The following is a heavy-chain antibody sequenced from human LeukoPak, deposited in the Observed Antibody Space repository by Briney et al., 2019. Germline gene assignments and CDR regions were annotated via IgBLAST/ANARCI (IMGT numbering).Heavy chain of an antibody. J-gene: IGHJ5*02. CDR3: ARDFYDFWSGYPRSLFDP. CDR1: GDSVSSNSAA. CDR2: TYYRSKWYN. D-gene: IGHD3-3*01. Sequence: SQTLSLTCAISGDSVSSNSAAWNLIRQSPSRGLEWLGRTYYRSKWYNDYAVSVKSRITINPDTSKNQFSLQLNSVTPEDTAVYYCARDFYDFWSGYPRSLFDPWGQGTLVTVSS. V-gene: IGHV6-1*01.